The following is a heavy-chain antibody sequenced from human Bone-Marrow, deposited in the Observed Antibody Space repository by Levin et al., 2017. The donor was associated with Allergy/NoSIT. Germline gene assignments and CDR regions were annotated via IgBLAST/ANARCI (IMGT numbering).Heavy chain of an antibody. V-gene: IGHV3-33*06. J-gene: IGHJ3*01. Sequence: GGSLRLSCAASGFTFPGSGMHWVRQAPGKGLEWVALIWYDGSNKYYADSVRGRFTISRDNSKKTLYLQLNSLRAEDTAVYYCVKDSWNNARAFDFWGHGTMVTVSS. CDR1: GFTFPGSG. CDR3: VKDSWNNARAFDF. CDR2: IWYDGSNK. D-gene: IGHD1/OR15-1a*01.